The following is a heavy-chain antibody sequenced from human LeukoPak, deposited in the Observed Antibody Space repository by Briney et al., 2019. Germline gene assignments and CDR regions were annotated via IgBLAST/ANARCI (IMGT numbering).Heavy chain of an antibody. Sequence: GSLSLSCAASGFTFSSYSMNWVRQAPGKGLEWVSSISSSSSYIYYADSVKGRFTISRDNAKNSLYLQMNSLRAEDTAVYYCARAHCSSTSCYYAFDIWGQGTMVTVSS. J-gene: IGHJ3*02. CDR2: ISSSSSYI. CDR1: GFTFSSYS. CDR3: ARAHCSSTSCYYAFDI. D-gene: IGHD2-2*01. V-gene: IGHV3-21*01.